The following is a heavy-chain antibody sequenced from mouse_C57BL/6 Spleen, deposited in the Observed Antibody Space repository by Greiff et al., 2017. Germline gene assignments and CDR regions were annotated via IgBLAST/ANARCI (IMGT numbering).Heavy chain of an antibody. Sequence: QVQLQQSGAELARPGASVKLSCKASGYTFTSYGISWVKQRTGQGLEWIGEISPRSGNTYYNEKFKGKATLTADKSSSAANMELRSLTSEDAAVYFCARNLYDDGYYAYWGQGTLVTVSA. V-gene: IGHV1-81*01. CDR3: ARNLYDDGYYAY. CDR2: ISPRSGNT. CDR1: GYTFTSYG. D-gene: IGHD2-3*01. J-gene: IGHJ3*01.